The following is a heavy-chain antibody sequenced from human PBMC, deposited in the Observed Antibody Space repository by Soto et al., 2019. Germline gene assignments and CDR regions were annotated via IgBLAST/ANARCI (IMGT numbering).Heavy chain of an antibody. V-gene: IGHV1-69*04. J-gene: IGHJ5*02. CDR1: GGTFSSYT. Sequence: SVKVSCKASGGTFSSYTISWVRQAPGQGLEWMGRIIPILGIANYAQKFQGRVTITADKSTSTAYMELSSLRSEDTTVYYCARDFPHVLRYFDWLPNWFDPWGQGTLVTVSS. CDR2: IIPILGIA. D-gene: IGHD3-9*01. CDR3: ARDFPHVLRYFDWLPNWFDP.